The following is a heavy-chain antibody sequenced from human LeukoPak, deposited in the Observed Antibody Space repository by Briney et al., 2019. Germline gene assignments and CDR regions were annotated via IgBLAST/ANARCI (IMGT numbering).Heavy chain of an antibody. CDR3: AKDQATIFGYFDY. CDR1: GFTFSSYG. Sequence: GGSLRLSCAASGFTFSSYGMHWVRQAPGNGLEWVAFIRYDGSNKYYADSVKGRFTISRNNSKNTLYLQMNSLRAEDTAVYYCAKDQATIFGYFDYWGQGTLVTVSS. J-gene: IGHJ4*02. V-gene: IGHV3-30*02. D-gene: IGHD3-3*01. CDR2: IRYDGSNK.